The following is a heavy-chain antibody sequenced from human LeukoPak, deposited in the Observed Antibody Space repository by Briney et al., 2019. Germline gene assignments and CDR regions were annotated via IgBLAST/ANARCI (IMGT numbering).Heavy chain of an antibody. J-gene: IGHJ3*02. CDR3: ARGPANLWPPAFDI. CDR2: ISSSGSTI. Sequence: GGSLRPACAASGFTFSEYYMSWNRQAPGEGREWVSYISSSGSTIYYADSVKGRFTISRDYAKNSLYLQMNSLRAEDTAVYYCARGPANLWPPAFDIWGQGTMVTVSS. V-gene: IGHV3-11*04. CDR1: GFTFSEYY. D-gene: IGHD3-10*01.